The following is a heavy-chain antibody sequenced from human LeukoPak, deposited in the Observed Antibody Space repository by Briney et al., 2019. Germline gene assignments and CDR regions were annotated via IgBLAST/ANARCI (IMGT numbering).Heavy chain of an antibody. J-gene: IGHJ6*03. Sequence: SETLSLTCTVSGGSISTYYWTWIRQPPGKGVEWIGYIYYSGSTNYNPSLKSRVTISVDTSKNQFSLKVSSVSAADTAVYYCARTIAGGSGRYYYYYMDVWGKGTTVTVSS. CDR3: ARTIAGGSGRYYYYYMDV. CDR1: GGSISTYY. D-gene: IGHD3-10*01. V-gene: IGHV4-59*01. CDR2: IYYSGST.